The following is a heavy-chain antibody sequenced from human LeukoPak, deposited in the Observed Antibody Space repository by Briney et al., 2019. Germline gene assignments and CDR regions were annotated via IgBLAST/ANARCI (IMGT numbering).Heavy chain of an antibody. CDR3: ARSLIVVVPAAIFDY. Sequence: GGSLRLSCAASGFTFSSYAMHWVRQAPGKGLEWVAVISYDGSNKYYADSVKGRFTISRDNSKNTLYLQMNSLRAEDTAVYYCARSLIVVVPAAIFDYWGQGTLVTVSS. CDR1: GFTFSSYA. CDR2: ISYDGSNK. V-gene: IGHV3-30-3*01. D-gene: IGHD2-2*01. J-gene: IGHJ4*02.